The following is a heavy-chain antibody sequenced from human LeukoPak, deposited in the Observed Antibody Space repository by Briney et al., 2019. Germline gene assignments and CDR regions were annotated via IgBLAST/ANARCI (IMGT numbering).Heavy chain of an antibody. V-gene: IGHV3-30*03. CDR2: ISYDGSNK. CDR3: ARERYSSSWSDFDY. Sequence: QTGGSLRLSCAASGFTFSSYSMNWVRQAPGKGLEWVAVISYDGSNKYYADSVKGRFTISRDNSKNTLYLQMNSLRAEDTAVYYCARERYSSSWSDFDYWGQGTLVTVSS. D-gene: IGHD6-13*01. CDR1: GFTFSSYS. J-gene: IGHJ4*02.